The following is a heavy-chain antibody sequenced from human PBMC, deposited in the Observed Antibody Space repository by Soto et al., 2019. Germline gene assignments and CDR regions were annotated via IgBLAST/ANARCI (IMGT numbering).Heavy chain of an antibody. Sequence: AGGSLRLSCTASGFTFSNYAMSWVRQAPGKGLEWVSCISDSGGTTYYADSVKGRFTTSRDNSKNTLYLQMNSLRAEDTAVYYCAKTVLQPPYDFWSAYGMDAWGQGTTVTVSS. V-gene: IGHV3-23*01. CDR2: ISDSGGTT. J-gene: IGHJ6*02. CDR3: AKTVLQPPYDFWSAYGMDA. D-gene: IGHD3-3*01. CDR1: GFTFSNYA.